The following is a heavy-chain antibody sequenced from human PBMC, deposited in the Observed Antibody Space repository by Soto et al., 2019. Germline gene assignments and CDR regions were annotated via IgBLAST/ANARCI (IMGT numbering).Heavy chain of an antibody. J-gene: IGHJ3*02. CDR2: IWYDGSNK. D-gene: IGHD2-21*02. CDR3: AKGLTAYDAFDI. V-gene: IGHV3-33*06. Sequence: QVQLVESGGGVVQPGRSLRLFCAASGFTFSSYGMHWVRQAPGKGLEWVAVIWYDGSNKYYADSVKGRFTISRDNSKNTLYLQMNSLRAEDTAVYYCAKGLTAYDAFDIWGQGTMVTVSS. CDR1: GFTFSSYG.